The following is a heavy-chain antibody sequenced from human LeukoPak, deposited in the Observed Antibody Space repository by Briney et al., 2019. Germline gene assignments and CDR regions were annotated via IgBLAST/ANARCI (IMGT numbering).Heavy chain of an antibody. V-gene: IGHV3-7*01. D-gene: IGHD5-18*01. Sequence: GGSLRLSCAASGFAFSDSWMTWIRQAPGKGLEWVAFIKGDGSAKKYVDSVKGRFTISRDNAKNSLFLQMNSLRAEDTAVYYCARDRGWIQHDIWGQGTMITVSS. J-gene: IGHJ3*02. CDR3: ARDRGWIQHDI. CDR1: GFAFSDSW. CDR2: IKGDGSAK.